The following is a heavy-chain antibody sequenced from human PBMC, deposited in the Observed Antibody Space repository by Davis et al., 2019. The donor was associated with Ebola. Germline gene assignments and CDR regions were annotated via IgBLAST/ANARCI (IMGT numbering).Heavy chain of an antibody. Sequence: GESLKISCAASGFTFTSYYMHWVRQAPGQGLEWMGWISAYNDNTNYAQKLQGRVIMTTDTSTSTAYMELRSLRSDDTAVYYCAREAADYVLYYYGMDVWGQGTTVTVSS. CDR1: GFTFTSYY. V-gene: IGHV1-18*04. D-gene: IGHD4-17*01. CDR2: ISAYNDNT. CDR3: AREAADYVLYYYGMDV. J-gene: IGHJ6*02.